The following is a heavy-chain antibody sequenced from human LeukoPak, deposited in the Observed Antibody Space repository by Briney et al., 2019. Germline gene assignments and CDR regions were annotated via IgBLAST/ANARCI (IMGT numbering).Heavy chain of an antibody. CDR3: APAAAHDAFDI. CDR2: INHSGST. J-gene: IGHJ3*02. CDR1: GGSFSGNY. V-gene: IGHV4-34*01. D-gene: IGHD6-13*01. Sequence: SETLSLTCAVYGGSFSGNYWSWIRQPPGKGLEWIGEINHSGSTNYNPSLKSRDTISVDTSKNQFSLKLSSVTAADTAVYYCAPAAAHDAFDIWGQGTMVTVSS.